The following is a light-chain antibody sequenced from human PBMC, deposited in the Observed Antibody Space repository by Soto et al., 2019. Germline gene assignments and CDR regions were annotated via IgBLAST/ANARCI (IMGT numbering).Light chain of an antibody. Sequence: DLQMTQSPSTLSAFVGDRVTITCQASQDISNYLNWYQQKPGKAPKLLIFDASNLETGVPSGFSGSGSGTDFTFAISSLQPEDIATYYCQHYDNLPLTFGGGTKVDI. CDR2: DAS. CDR1: QDISNY. CDR3: QHYDNLPLT. V-gene: IGKV1-33*01. J-gene: IGKJ4*01.